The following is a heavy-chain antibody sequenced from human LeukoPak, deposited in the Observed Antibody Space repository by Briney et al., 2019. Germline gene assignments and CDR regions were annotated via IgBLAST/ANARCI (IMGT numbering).Heavy chain of an antibody. V-gene: IGHV3-15*01. Sequence: PGGSLRLSCAASGFTFSNAWMSWVRQAPGKGLEWVGRIKSKTDGGTTDYAAPVKGRFTISRDDSKNTLYLQMNSLKTEDTAVYYCTTALDPQDTIAVAGYYFDYWGQGTLVTVSS. CDR3: TTALDPQDTIAVAGYYFDY. CDR1: GFTFSNAW. D-gene: IGHD6-19*01. CDR2: IKSKTDGGTT. J-gene: IGHJ4*02.